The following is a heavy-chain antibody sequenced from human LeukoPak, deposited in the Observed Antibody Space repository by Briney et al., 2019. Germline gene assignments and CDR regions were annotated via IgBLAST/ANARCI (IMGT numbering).Heavy chain of an antibody. V-gene: IGHV4-59*08. Sequence: SETLSLTCTVSGGSISSYYWSWIRQPPGKGLEWIGYIYYSGSTNYNPSLKSRVTIPVDTSKNQFSLKLSSVTAADTAVYYCARHVGYCSSTSCYYYYGMDVWGQGTTVTASS. CDR1: GGSISSYY. CDR3: ARHVGYCSSTSCYYYYGMDV. D-gene: IGHD2-2*01. J-gene: IGHJ6*02. CDR2: IYYSGST.